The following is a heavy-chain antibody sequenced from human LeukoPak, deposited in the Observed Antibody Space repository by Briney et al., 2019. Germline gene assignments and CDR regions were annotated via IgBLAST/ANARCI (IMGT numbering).Heavy chain of an antibody. D-gene: IGHD3-22*01. CDR2: INHSGST. Sequence: SETLSLTCAVYGGSFSGYYWSWIRQPPGKGLEWIGEINHSGSTNYNPSLTSRVPISVDTSKNQFSLKLSSVTAADTAVYYCATYYDSSGSVDYWGQGALVTVSS. J-gene: IGHJ4*02. CDR1: GGSFSGYY. CDR3: ATYYDSSGSVDY. V-gene: IGHV4-34*01.